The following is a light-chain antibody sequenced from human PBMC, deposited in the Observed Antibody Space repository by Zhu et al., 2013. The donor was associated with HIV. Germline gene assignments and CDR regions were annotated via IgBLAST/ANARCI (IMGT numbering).Light chain of an antibody. CDR2: DDS. CDR1: KIGSKS. Sequence: SYELTQPPSVSVAPGKTARITCGGNKIGSKSVHWYQQKPGQAPVLVVYDDSDRPSGTPERFSGSNSGNTATLTISRAEAGDEADYYCQVWESDSDHVLFGGGTKLTVL. CDR3: QVWESDSDHVL. J-gene: IGLJ2*01. V-gene: IGLV3-21*03.